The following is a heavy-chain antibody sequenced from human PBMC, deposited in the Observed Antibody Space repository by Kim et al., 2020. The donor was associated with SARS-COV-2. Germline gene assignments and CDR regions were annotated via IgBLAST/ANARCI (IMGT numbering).Heavy chain of an antibody. J-gene: IGHJ4*02. CDR2: K. CDR3: VRELRFDRKFDY. Sequence: KSSADSGGGRFTISRDNSKNTLSLQMSSLRAEDTAMYYCVRELRFDRKFDYWGQGTLVTVSS. V-gene: IGHV3-30*15. D-gene: IGHD3-3*01.